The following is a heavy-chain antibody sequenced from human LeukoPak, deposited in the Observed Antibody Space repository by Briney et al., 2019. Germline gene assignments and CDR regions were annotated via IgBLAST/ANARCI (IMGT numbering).Heavy chain of an antibody. CDR2: INHSGST. V-gene: IGHV4-34*01. J-gene: IGHJ4*02. Sequence: SETLSPTCAVYGGSFSGYYWSWIRQPPGKGLEWIGEINHSGSTYYNPSLKSRVTISEDTSKNQFSLKLSSVTAADTAVYYCARGSSSSGQFDYWGQGTLVTVSS. CDR1: GGSFSGYY. CDR3: ARGSSSSGQFDY. D-gene: IGHD6-6*01.